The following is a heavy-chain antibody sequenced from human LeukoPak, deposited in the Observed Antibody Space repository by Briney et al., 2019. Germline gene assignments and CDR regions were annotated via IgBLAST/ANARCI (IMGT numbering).Heavy chain of an antibody. CDR3: ARGRTVRNWFDP. CDR2: MNPNSGNA. CDR1: GYTFTSYD. V-gene: IGHV1-8*01. D-gene: IGHD4-11*01. J-gene: IGHJ5*02. Sequence: ASVKVSCKASGYTFTSYDINWVRQATGQGLEWMGWMNPNSGNAGYAQKFQGRVTMTRNTSISTAYMELSSLRSEDTAVYYCARGRTVRNWFDPWGQGTLVTVSS.